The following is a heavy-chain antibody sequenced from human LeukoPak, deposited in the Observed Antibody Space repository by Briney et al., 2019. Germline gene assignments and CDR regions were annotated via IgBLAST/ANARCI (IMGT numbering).Heavy chain of an antibody. V-gene: IGHV3-9*01. CDR2: ISWNSGSI. J-gene: IGHJ4*02. Sequence: GGSLRLSCAASGFTFNDYAMHWVRQAPGKGLEWVSGISWNSGSIGYADSVKGRFTISRDNAKNSLYLQMNSLRAEDTALYYCAKDLSGIAVAGPFDYWGQGTLVTVCS. CDR3: AKDLSGIAVAGPFDY. CDR1: GFTFNDYA. D-gene: IGHD6-19*01.